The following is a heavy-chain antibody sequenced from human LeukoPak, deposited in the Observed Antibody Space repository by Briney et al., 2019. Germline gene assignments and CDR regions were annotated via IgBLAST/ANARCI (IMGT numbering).Heavy chain of an antibody. Sequence: GRSLRLSCAASGFTFSSYGMHWVRQAPGKGLEWVAVISYDGSNKYYADSVKGRFTISRDNSKNTLHLQMNSLRAEDTAVYYCAKDGQWLVPFDYWGQGTLVTVSS. CDR2: ISYDGSNK. V-gene: IGHV3-30*18. D-gene: IGHD6-19*01. CDR3: AKDGQWLVPFDY. CDR1: GFTFSSYG. J-gene: IGHJ4*02.